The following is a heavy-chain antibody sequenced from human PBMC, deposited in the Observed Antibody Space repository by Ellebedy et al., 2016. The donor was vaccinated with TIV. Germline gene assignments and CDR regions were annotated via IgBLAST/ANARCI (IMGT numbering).Heavy chain of an antibody. CDR3: AHSRYYGSGSTPPPGFDP. CDR2: IYWDDDK. J-gene: IGHJ5*02. CDR1: GFSLSTSGVG. Sequence: SGPTLVXPTQTLTLTCTFSGFSLSTSGVGVGWTRQPPGKALEWLALIYWDDDKRYSPSLKSRLTITKDTSKNQVVLTMTNMDPVDTATYYCAHSRYYGSGSTPPPGFDPWGQGTLVTVSS. D-gene: IGHD3-10*01. V-gene: IGHV2-5*02.